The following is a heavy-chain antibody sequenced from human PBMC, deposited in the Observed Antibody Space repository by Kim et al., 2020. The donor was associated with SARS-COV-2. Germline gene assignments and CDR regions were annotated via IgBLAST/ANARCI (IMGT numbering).Heavy chain of an antibody. CDR1: DDSVNRGGYF. D-gene: IGHD1-26*01. V-gene: IGHV4-61*08. CDR2: IYYLGRP. CDR3: ARCERRGTLETYRTGAFGY. Sequence: SETLSLTCTVSDDSVNRGGYFWSWIRQFPGGGLEWIGYIYYLGRPNYNPSLKSRVSMSLDTSKSQFSLTLNSVTAADTAVYYCARCERRGTLETYRTGAFGYWGHGSLVTVSS. J-gene: IGHJ4*01.